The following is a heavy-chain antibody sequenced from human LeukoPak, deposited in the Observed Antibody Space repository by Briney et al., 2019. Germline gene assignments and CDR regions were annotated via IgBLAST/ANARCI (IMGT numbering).Heavy chain of an antibody. CDR1: GFTFNEYG. D-gene: IGHD2-2*02. Sequence: GRSLTLSCAVSGFTFNEYGMHWVRQAPGKGLEWVSYISSSSTTIFYADSVKGRFTISRDNAKNSLSLQLNSLRAEDTAVYYCARDRGCSSSTCYTFPNWFDPWGQGTLVTVSS. CDR3: ARDRGCSSSTCYTFPNWFDP. V-gene: IGHV3-48*04. J-gene: IGHJ5*02. CDR2: ISSSSTTI.